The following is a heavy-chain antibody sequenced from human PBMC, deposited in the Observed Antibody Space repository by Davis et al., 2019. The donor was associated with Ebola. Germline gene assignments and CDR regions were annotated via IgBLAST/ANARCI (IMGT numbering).Heavy chain of an antibody. V-gene: IGHV3-66*01. D-gene: IGHD1-1*01. CDR1: GFSVNNNY. Sequence: GESLKISCAASGFSVNNNYMSWVRQAPGKGLEWVSLINSVGGILYADSVRARFTIFRDNSKNTLFLQMNGLRAEDTAVYYCARTDNLDYWGQGTLVTVSS. CDR2: INSVGGI. CDR3: ARTDNLDY. J-gene: IGHJ4*02.